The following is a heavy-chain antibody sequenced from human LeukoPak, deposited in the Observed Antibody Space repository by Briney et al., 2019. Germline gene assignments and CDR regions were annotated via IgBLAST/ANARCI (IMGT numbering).Heavy chain of an antibody. V-gene: IGHV4-39*01. J-gene: IGHJ4*02. CDR2: IYYSGST. CDR1: GGSISSSSYY. CDR3: ARHLSGSYSGLDY. Sequence: SETLSLTCTVSGGSISSSSYYWGWIRQPPGKGLEWIGSIYYSGSTYYNLSLKSRVTISVDTSKNQFSLKLSSVTAADTAVYYCARHLSGSYSGLDYWGQGTLVTVSS. D-gene: IGHD1-26*01.